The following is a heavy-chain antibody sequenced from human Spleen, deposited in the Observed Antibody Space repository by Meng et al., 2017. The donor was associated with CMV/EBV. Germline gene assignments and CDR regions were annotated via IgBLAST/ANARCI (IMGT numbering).Heavy chain of an antibody. CDR2: ISYDGSNK. CDR1: GYTFTGYY. J-gene: IGHJ4*02. D-gene: IGHD6-19*01. Sequence: SCKASGYTFTGYYMHWVRQAPGKGLEGVAVISYDGSNKYYADSVKGRFTISRDNSKNTRYLQLNSLRAEDTAVYYCARGPYSSGWYDYWGQGTLVTVSS. V-gene: IGHV3-30-3*01. CDR3: ARGPYSSGWYDY.